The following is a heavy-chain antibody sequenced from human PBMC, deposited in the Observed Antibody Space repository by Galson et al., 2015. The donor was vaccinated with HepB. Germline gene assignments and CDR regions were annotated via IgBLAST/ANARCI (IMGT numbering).Heavy chain of an antibody. CDR3: ARLYHDFWSGYVGYFQH. V-gene: IGHV1-69*13. CDR2: INPRFRTA. CDR1: GGTFSNYG. J-gene: IGHJ1*01. D-gene: IGHD3-3*01. Sequence: SVKVSCKASGGTFSNYGLNWVRQAPGQGLEWVGGINPRFRTANYAQRFQGRVTITADESTSTPDLELRNLRSEDTAIYYCARLYHDFWSGYVGYFQHWGPGTLVTVFS.